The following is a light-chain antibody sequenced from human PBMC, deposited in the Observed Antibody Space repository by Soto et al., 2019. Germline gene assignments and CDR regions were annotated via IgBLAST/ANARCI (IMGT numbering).Light chain of an antibody. CDR1: QSIDNF. CDR2: RAS. V-gene: IGKV1-5*03. Sequence: DIQMTQSPSSLSASVGDRVTITCRASQSIDNFLNWYQKKPGKAPKLLIYRASTLQRGVPSRFRGSGSGTEFALTISDLQADDFATYFCQQYHIYSWTFGQGTTVGIK. CDR3: QQYHIYSWT. J-gene: IGKJ1*01.